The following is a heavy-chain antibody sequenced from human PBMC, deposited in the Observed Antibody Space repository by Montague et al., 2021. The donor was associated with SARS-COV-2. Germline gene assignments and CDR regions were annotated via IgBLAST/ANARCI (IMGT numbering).Heavy chain of an antibody. Sequence: SETLSLTCAVYGGSFSGYYWSWIRQPPGKGLEWIGEINHSGSTNYNPSLKSRVAISIDTSENQFSLKLNSVTAADTAVYFCAREMGDDRIGYHPRGWFDPWGQGTLVTVSS. CDR2: INHSGST. CDR3: AREMGDDRIGYHPRGWFDP. CDR1: GGSFSGYY. J-gene: IGHJ5*02. V-gene: IGHV4-34*01. D-gene: IGHD3-22*01.